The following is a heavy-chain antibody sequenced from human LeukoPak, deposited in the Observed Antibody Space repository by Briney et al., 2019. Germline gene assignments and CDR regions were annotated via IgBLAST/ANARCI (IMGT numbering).Heavy chain of an antibody. Sequence: GGSLRLSCAASGFTFSSYAMHWVRQAPGKGLEYVSAISSNGGSTYYANSVKGRFTISRDNSKNTLYLQMGSLRAVDMAVYYCARGPTPTYYYDSSGSLGTFAYWGQGTLVTVSS. D-gene: IGHD3-22*01. V-gene: IGHV3-64*01. J-gene: IGHJ4*02. CDR3: ARGPTPTYYYDSSGSLGTFAY. CDR1: GFTFSSYA. CDR2: ISSNGGST.